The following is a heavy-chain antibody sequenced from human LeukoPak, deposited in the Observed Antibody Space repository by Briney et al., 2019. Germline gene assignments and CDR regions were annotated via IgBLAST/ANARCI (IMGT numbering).Heavy chain of an antibody. CDR1: GGSISSSSYY. CDR3: ARRGGAAAVRYFQH. CDR2: IYYSGST. Sequence: SETLSLTCTVSGGSISSSSYYWGWIRQPPGKGLEWIGSIYYSGSTYYNPSLKSRVTISVDTSKNQFSLKLSSVTAADTAVYYCARRGGAAAVRYFQHWGQGTLVTVSS. D-gene: IGHD6-13*01. J-gene: IGHJ1*01. V-gene: IGHV4-39*01.